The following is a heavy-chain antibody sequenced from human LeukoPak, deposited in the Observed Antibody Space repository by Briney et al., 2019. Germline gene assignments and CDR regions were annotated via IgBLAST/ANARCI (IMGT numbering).Heavy chain of an antibody. CDR1: GFTFSGYL. CDR3: ATFSRSSSGY. V-gene: IGHV3-7*01. CDR2: INRDGSDT. J-gene: IGHJ4*02. Sequence: GGSLRLYCAASGFTFSGYLMSWVRQAPGKGLEWVANINRDGSDTQYVDSVKGRFTISRDNAKNSLYLQMNSLTAEDTALYYCATFSRSSSGYWGQGSLVTVSS. D-gene: IGHD6-13*01.